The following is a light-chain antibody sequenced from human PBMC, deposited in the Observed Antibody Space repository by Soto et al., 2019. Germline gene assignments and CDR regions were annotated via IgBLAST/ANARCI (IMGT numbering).Light chain of an antibody. CDR3: QQYGSSPRT. Sequence: EIVMTQSPDTLSVPPGERATLSCRASQSLSDNLAWHQQKPGQAPRLLIYGASTRATGIPDRFSGSGSGTDFTLTIRRLEPDDFAVYYCQQYGSSPRTFGQGTKVDIK. CDR2: GAS. J-gene: IGKJ1*01. CDR1: QSLSDN. V-gene: IGKV3-20*01.